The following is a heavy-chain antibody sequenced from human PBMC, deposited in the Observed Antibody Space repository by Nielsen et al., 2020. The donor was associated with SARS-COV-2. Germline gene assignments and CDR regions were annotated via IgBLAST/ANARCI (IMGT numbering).Heavy chain of an antibody. V-gene: IGHV3-48*01. CDR2: ISSNGWTP. CDR3: ALGVMDV. J-gene: IGHJ6*02. Sequence: GESLKISCAASGVTFSTYGMNWVRQAPGKGLEWVAHISSNGWTPYYADSVRGRFTISRDNAKASMYLQMNNVRPEDTAVYYCALGVMDVWGHETTVTVSS. CDR1: GVTFSTYG.